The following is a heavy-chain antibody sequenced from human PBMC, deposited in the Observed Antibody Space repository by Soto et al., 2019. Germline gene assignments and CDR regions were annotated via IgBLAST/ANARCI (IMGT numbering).Heavy chain of an antibody. CDR2: ISSSSSTI. V-gene: IGHV3-48*02. CDR3: ARDVHGGLGYYGMDV. J-gene: IGHJ6*02. D-gene: IGHD4-17*01. CDR1: GFTFSSYS. Sequence: GGSLRLSCAASGFTFSSYSMNWVRQAPGKGLEWVSYISSSSSTIYYADSVKGRFTISRDNAKNSLYLQMNSLRDEDTAGYYCARDVHGGLGYYGMDVWGQGTTVTVSS.